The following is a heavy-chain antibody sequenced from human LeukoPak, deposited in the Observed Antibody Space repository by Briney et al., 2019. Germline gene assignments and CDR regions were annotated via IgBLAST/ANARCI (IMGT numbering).Heavy chain of an antibody. CDR1: GFTFSSYS. Sequence: GGSLRHSCAASGFTFSSYSMSWVRQAPGKGLEWVSIISDSGANTYYADSVRGRFTISRDNSKNSLYLLMDSLRAEDTAMYYCATHRYTSSAYYFLQWGQGTLVTVSS. V-gene: IGHV3-23*01. CDR3: ATHRYTSSAYYFLQ. J-gene: IGHJ1*01. D-gene: IGHD6-13*01. CDR2: ISDSGANT.